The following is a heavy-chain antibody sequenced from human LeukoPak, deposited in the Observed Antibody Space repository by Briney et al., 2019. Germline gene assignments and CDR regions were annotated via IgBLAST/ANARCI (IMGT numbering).Heavy chain of an antibody. Sequence: PSETLSLTCTVSGGSISSGDYYWSWIRQHPGKGLEWIGNIFYSGSTYYNPSLKSRVTISVDTSKNQFSLRLSSVTAADTAVYYCARGYGGSPPANYWGQGTLVTVSS. J-gene: IGHJ4*02. D-gene: IGHD4-23*01. CDR3: ARGYGGSPPANY. CDR2: IFYSGST. V-gene: IGHV4-31*03. CDR1: GGSISSGDYY.